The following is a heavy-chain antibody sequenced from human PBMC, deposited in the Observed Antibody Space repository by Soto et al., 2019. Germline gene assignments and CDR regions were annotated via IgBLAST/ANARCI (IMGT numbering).Heavy chain of an antibody. CDR2: IYYTGST. J-gene: IGHJ4*02. D-gene: IGHD6-13*01. V-gene: IGHV4-59*01. CDR1: GRSRIYFS. CDR3: ARVYSVNYLGYFDY. Sequence: SAAQSLIGSVSGRSRIYFSLVCIPLPPGKGLECIGYIYYTGSTYYNPTLKSRVTMSVDTSKRQFSLNLSSLTAADTAVYYCARVYSVNYLGYFDYWGQGALVTVSS.